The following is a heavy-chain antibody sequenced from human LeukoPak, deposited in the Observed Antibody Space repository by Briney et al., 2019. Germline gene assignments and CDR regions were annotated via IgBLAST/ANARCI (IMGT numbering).Heavy chain of an antibody. D-gene: IGHD6-13*01. CDR1: GFTFSNYV. CDR3: AKDRSTAGEY. J-gene: IGHJ4*02. V-gene: IGHV3-23*01. Sequence: PGGSLRLSCAASGFTFSNYVMSWVRQALGKGLEWVSTIASTGSSTYFADSVMGRFTISRDNSKSTLYLQMNSLRAEDTAVYYCAKDRSTAGEYWGQGTLVTV. CDR2: IASTGSST.